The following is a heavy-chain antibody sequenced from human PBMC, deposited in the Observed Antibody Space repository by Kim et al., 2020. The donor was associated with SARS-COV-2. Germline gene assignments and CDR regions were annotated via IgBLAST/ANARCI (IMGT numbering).Heavy chain of an antibody. Sequence: SETLSLTCAVYGGSFSGYYWSWIRQPPGKGLEWIGEINHSGSTNYNPSLKSRVTISVDTSKNQFSLKLSSVTAADTAVYYCARGLKWYNWNYGGKYYFD. V-gene: IGHV4-34*01. D-gene: IGHD1-7*01. CDR3: ARGLKWYNWNYGGKYYFD. J-gene: IGHJ4*01. CDR1: GGSFSGYY. CDR2: INHSGST.